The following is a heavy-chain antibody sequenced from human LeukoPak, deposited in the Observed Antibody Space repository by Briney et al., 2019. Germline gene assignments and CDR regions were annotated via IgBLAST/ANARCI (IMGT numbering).Heavy chain of an antibody. Sequence: AGGSLRLSCAASGFTFSSYSMNWVRQAPGKGLEWVSSISSSSSYIYYADSVKGRFTISRDNAKNSLYLQMNSLRAEDTAVYYCARVWGIVVVPAAIRIDPWGQGTLVTVSS. CDR1: GFTFSSYS. D-gene: IGHD2-2*01. CDR2: ISSSSSYI. J-gene: IGHJ5*02. CDR3: ARVWGIVVVPAAIRIDP. V-gene: IGHV3-21*01.